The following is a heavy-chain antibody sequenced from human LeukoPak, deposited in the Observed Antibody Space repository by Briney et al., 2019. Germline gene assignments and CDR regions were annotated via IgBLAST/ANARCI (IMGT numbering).Heavy chain of an antibody. D-gene: IGHD6-13*01. CDR1: GYTFTGYY. Sequence: GASVKVSCKASGYTFTGYYMHWVRQAPGQGLEWMGWINPNSGGTNYAQKFQGRVTMTRDTSISTAYMELSRLRSDDTAVYYCASEQDSSSWYWFDPWGQGTLVTVSS. J-gene: IGHJ5*02. CDR3: ASEQDSSSWYWFDP. CDR2: INPNSGGT. V-gene: IGHV1-2*02.